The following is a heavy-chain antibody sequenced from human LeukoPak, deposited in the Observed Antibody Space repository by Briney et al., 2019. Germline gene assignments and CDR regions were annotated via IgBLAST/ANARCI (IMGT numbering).Heavy chain of an antibody. CDR2: MWNDGSDQ. CDR3: ARGCGGSPGCYIIDK. D-gene: IGHD2-21*01. V-gene: IGHV3-33*01. Sequence: GGSLRLSCEASGFTFSSHGMHWVRQPPGKGLEWVGVMWNDGSDQYYGDSVRGRFTVSRDNLKSTLYLQMDSLRAEDTAVYYCARGCGGSPGCYIIDKWGQGTLVTVSS. J-gene: IGHJ4*02. CDR1: GFTFSSHG.